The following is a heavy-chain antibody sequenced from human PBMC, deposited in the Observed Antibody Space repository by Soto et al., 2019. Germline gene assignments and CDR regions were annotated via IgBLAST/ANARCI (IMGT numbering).Heavy chain of an antibody. CDR3: ARPDIPQELEGHFSY. D-gene: IGHD1-7*01. CDR2: MNPNSGNT. V-gene: IGHV1-8*01. Sequence: ASVKVSCKASGYTFTSYDINWVRQATGQGPEWMGWMNPNSGNTGYAQKFQGRVTMTRNTSISTAYMELSSLRSEDTAVYYCARPDIPQELEGHFSYWGQGTLVTVSS. CDR1: GYTFTSYD. J-gene: IGHJ4*02.